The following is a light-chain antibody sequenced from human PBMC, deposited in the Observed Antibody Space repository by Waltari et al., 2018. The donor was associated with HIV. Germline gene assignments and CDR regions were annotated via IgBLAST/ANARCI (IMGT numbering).Light chain of an antibody. CDR3: SSYTDSSVI. CDR1: SSAIGNYMY. CDR2: EDN. J-gene: IGLJ2*01. Sequence: QSAPTQPASVSGSPGQSITIPCTGASSAIGNYMYVSWYQHHPGIAPKLIIYEDNNRPSGVSNRYSGSKSGKTASLTISGLQAEDESDYYCSSYTDSSVIFGGGTKVTVL. V-gene: IGLV2-14*01.